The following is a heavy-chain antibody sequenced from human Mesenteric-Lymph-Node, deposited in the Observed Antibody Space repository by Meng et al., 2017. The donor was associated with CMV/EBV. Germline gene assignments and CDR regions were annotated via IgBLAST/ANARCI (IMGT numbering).Heavy chain of an antibody. CDR1: GYTYTSYA. V-gene: IGHV7-4-1*02. D-gene: IGHD3-10*01. CDR3: ARRELLWFGELLS. Sequence: KDSGYTYTSYAMNWVRQAPGQGLEWMGWINTNTGNPTYAQGFTGRFVFSLDTSVSTAYLQISSLKAEDTAVYYCARRELLWFGELLSWGQGTLVTVSS. J-gene: IGHJ5*02. CDR2: INTNTGNP.